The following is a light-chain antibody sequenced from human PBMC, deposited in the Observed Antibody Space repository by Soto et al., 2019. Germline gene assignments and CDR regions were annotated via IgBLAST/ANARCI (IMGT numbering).Light chain of an antibody. J-gene: IGLJ1*01. Sequence: QSVLTQPASVSGSPRRSITISCTGTSSDVGGYNYVSWYQQHPGKAPKLMIYDVSNRPSGVSNRFSGSKSGNTASLTISGLQAEDEADYYCSSYTSSSTLPYVFGTGTKLTVL. CDR1: SSDVGGYNY. CDR3: SSYTSSSTLPYV. V-gene: IGLV2-14*01. CDR2: DVS.